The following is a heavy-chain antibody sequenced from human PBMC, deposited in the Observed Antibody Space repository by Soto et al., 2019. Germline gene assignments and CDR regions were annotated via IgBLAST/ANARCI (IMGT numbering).Heavy chain of an antibody. Sequence: QVQLVQSGAEVKKPGSSVKVSCKASGGTFSSSAISWVRQAPGQGLEWMGGIIPIFGTANYAQKFQGRVTITADESTSAAYMELSSLRSEDTAVYYCASLLRGYSGTGDYWGQGTLVTVSS. D-gene: IGHD5-12*01. CDR3: ASLLRGYSGTGDY. V-gene: IGHV1-69*12. CDR1: GGTFSSSA. CDR2: IIPIFGTA. J-gene: IGHJ4*02.